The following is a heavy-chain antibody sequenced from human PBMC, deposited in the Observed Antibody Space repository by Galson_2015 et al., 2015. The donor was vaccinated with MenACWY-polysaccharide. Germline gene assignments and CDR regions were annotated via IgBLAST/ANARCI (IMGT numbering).Heavy chain of an antibody. V-gene: IGHV5-51*03. D-gene: IGHD6-6*01. J-gene: IGHJ3*02. Sequence: QSGAEVKKPGESLKISCKGSGYSFTSYWIGWVRQMPGKGLEWMGIIYPGDSDTRYSPSFQGQVTISADKSISTAYLQWSSLKASDTAMYYCARPTQVIAARPDAFDIWGQGTMVTVSS. CDR2: IYPGDSDT. CDR1: GYSFTSYW. CDR3: ARPTQVIAARPDAFDI.